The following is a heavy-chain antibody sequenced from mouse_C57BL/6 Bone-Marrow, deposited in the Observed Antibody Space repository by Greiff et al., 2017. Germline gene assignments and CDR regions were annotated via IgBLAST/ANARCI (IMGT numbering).Heavy chain of an antibody. CDR3: ARPYDSNYWYFDV. Sequence: VQLQQSGAELVKPGASGKMSCKASGYTFTSYWITWVKQRPGQGLEWIGDIYPGSGSTNYNEKFKSKATLTVDTSSSTAYMKLSSLTSEDSAVYYSARPYDSNYWYFDVWGTGTTVTVSS. V-gene: IGHV1-55*01. J-gene: IGHJ1*03. CDR2: IYPGSGST. CDR1: GYTFTSYW. D-gene: IGHD2-5*01.